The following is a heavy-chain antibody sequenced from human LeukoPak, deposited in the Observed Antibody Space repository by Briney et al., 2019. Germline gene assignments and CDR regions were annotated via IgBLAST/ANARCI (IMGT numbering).Heavy chain of an antibody. D-gene: IGHD6-13*01. V-gene: IGHV4-61*01. CDR1: RGSVSSGSHY. J-gene: IGHJ4*02. CDR3: ATSSSWWRGCDY. Sequence: SETLSLTCTVSRGSVSSGSHYWSRIRQPPGKGLEWIGYIYYSGSTNYNPSLKSRVTISVDTSKNQFSLKLSSVTAADTAVYYCATSSSWWRGCDYWGQGTLVTVSS. CDR2: IYYSGST.